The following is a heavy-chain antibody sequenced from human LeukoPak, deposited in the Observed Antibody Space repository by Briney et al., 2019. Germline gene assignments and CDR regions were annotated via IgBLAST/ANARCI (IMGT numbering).Heavy chain of an antibody. CDR2: IYYSGST. CDR3: ASSIFGVVNFDY. CDR1: GGSISSGDYY. D-gene: IGHD3-3*01. Sequence: PSETLSLTCTVSGGSISSGDYYWSWIRQPPGKGLEWIGYIYYSGSTYYNPSLKSRVTISVDTSKNQFSLKLSSVTAADTAVYYCASSIFGVVNFDYWGQGTLVTVSS. V-gene: IGHV4-30-4*08. J-gene: IGHJ4*02.